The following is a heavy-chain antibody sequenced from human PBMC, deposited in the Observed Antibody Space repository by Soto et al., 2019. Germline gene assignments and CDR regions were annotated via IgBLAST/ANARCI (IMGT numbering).Heavy chain of an antibody. V-gene: IGHV3-23*01. D-gene: IGHD6-19*01. CDR2: ISGSGGST. CDR1: GFTFSSYA. J-gene: IGHJ4*02. CDR3: AKVLIGWRQWLVQEPSDY. Sequence: GGSLRLSCAASGFTFSSYAMSWVRQAAGKGLEWVSAISGSGGSTYYADSVKGRFTISRDNSKNTLYLQMNSLRAEDTAVYYCAKVLIGWRQWLVQEPSDYWGQGTLVTVSS.